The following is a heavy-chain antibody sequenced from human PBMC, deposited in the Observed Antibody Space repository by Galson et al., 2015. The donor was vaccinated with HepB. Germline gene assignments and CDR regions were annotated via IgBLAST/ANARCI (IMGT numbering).Heavy chain of an antibody. CDR2: FDPEDGET. J-gene: IGHJ4*02. D-gene: IGHD6-19*01. CDR3: ATMGVAVAGRGKPYYFDY. Sequence: SVKVSCKVSGYTLTELSMHWVRQAPGKGLEWMGGFDPEDGETIYAQKFQGRVTMTEDTSTDTAYMELSSLRSEDTAVYYCATMGVAVAGRGKPYYFDYWGQGTLVTVSS. CDR1: GYTLTELS. V-gene: IGHV1-24*01.